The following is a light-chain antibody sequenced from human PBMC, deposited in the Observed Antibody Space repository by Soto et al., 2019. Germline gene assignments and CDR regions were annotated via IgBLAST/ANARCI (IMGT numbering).Light chain of an antibody. Sequence: DIQMTQSPSTLSASVGDRVTITCRASQNINSWLAWYQQKPGKAPKLLIYKASNLESGVPSRFSGSGSGTGFTLTISSLQPDDFATYHCQQYESFFPLTFGGGTKVDIK. J-gene: IGKJ4*01. CDR3: QQYESFFPLT. CDR1: QNINSW. V-gene: IGKV1-5*03. CDR2: KAS.